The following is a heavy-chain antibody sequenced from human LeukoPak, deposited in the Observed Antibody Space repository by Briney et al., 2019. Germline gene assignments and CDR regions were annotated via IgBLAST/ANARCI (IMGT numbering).Heavy chain of an antibody. J-gene: IGHJ6*03. CDR1: GGSISSGSYY. CDR3: ARDYTSYYYMDV. CDR2: IYTSGST. V-gene: IGHV4-61*02. Sequence: SETLSLTCTVSGGSISSGSYYWSWIRQPAGKGLEWIGRIYTSGSTNYNPSLKSRVTISVDTSENQFSLKLSSVTAADTAVYYCARDYTSYYYMDVWGKGTTVTVSS.